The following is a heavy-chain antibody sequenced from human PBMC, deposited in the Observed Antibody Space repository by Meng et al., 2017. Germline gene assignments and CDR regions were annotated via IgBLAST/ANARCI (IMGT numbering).Heavy chain of an antibody. D-gene: IGHD2-15*01. Sequence: QVQLQQWGAGLLKPSETLSLTCAVYGGSFSGYYWSWIRQPPGKGLEWIGEINHSGSTNYNPSLKSRVTISVDTSKNQFSLKLSSVTAADTAMYYCARGYCSGGSCYSNWFDPWGQGTLVTVSS. V-gene: IGHV4-34*01. J-gene: IGHJ5*02. CDR2: INHSGST. CDR1: GGSFSGYY. CDR3: ARGYCSGGSCYSNWFDP.